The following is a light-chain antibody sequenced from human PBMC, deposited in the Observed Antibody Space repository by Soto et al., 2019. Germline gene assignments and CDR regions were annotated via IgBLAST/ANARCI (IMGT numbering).Light chain of an antibody. V-gene: IGLV2-14*03. CDR1: SSDVGGSDH. CDR2: EVN. Sequence: QSVLTQPASVSGSPGQSVTISCTGASSDVGGSDHVSWYQQHPGKAPKLILYEVNNRPSGVSNRFSGSKSGNTASLIISGLQADDEAEYFCSSYSITNTLVFGSGTKLTVL. J-gene: IGLJ1*01. CDR3: SSYSITNTLV.